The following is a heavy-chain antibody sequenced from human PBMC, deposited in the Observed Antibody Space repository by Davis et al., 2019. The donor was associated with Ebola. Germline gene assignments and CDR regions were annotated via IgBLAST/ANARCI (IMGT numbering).Heavy chain of an antibody. D-gene: IGHD3-3*01. Sequence: GGSLRLSCAASGFTVSSNYMSWVRQAPGKGLEWVSVIYSGGSTYYADSVKGRFTISRDNSKNTLYLQMNSLRAEDTAVYYCARDLIFTIFVGMDVWGQGTTVTVSS. CDR3: ARDLIFTIFVGMDV. CDR2: IYSGGST. CDR1: GFTVSSNY. J-gene: IGHJ6*02. V-gene: IGHV3-53*01.